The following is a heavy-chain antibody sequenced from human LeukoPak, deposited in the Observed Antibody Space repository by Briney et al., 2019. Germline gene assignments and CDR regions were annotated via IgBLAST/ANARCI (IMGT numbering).Heavy chain of an antibody. CDR2: IYHSGST. V-gene: IGHV4-30-2*01. CDR3: ARTYYDILTGYSDAEYFQH. J-gene: IGHJ1*01. CDR1: GGSISSGGYY. Sequence: SETLSLTCTVSGGSISSGGYYWSWIRQPPGKGLEWIGYIYHSGSTYYNPSLKSRVTISVDRSKNQFSLKLSSVTAADTAVYYCARTYYDILTGYSDAEYFQHWGQGTLVTVSS. D-gene: IGHD3-9*01.